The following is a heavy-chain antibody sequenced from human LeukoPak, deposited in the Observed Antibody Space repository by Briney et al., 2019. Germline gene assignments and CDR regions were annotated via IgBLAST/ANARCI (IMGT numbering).Heavy chain of an antibody. CDR1: GGTFSSYA. CDR3: ARGGYSYGYGGWYYFDY. V-gene: IGHV1-69*01. J-gene: IGHJ4*02. D-gene: IGHD5-18*01. Sequence: ASVKVSCKASGGTFSSYAISWVRQAPGQGLEWMGGIIPIFGTANYAQKFQGRVTITADESTSTAYMELSSLRSEDTAVYYCARGGYSYGYGGWYYFDYWGQGTLATVSS. CDR2: IIPIFGTA.